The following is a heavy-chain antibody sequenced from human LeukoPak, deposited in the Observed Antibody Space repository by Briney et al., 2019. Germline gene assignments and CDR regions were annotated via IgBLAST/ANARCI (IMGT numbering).Heavy chain of an antibody. V-gene: IGHV4-59*04. CDR1: GGSISSYY. J-gene: IGHJ4*02. Sequence: PSETLSLTCTVSGGSISSYYWGWIRQPPGKGLEWIGNFYHSGSTYYNPSLKSRVTFSVDTSKNQFSLKLSSVTAADTAVYYCARSSWSLFDYWGQGTLVTVSS. CDR3: ARSSWSLFDY. CDR2: FYHSGST. D-gene: IGHD1-26*01.